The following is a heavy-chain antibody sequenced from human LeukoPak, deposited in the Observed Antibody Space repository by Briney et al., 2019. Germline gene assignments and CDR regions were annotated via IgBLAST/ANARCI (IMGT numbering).Heavy chain of an antibody. CDR3: ATSITARDGVDF. Sequence: GESLKISCKGSGYSFTTYWIGWVRQMPGKGLEWMGIIYPVDSDTRYSPSFFGQVTFSADKSINTAYLQWTSLKASATAIYYCATSITARDGVDFWGQGTLVTVSS. CDR2: IYPVDSDT. V-gene: IGHV5-51*01. CDR1: GYSFTTYW. D-gene: IGHD6-6*01. J-gene: IGHJ4*02.